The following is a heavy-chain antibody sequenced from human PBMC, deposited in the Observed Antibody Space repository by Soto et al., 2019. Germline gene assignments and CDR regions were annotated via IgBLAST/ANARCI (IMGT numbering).Heavy chain of an antibody. J-gene: IGHJ3*01. V-gene: IGHV3-74*01. D-gene: IGHD2-8*01. CDR3: ARESLKMLVSGAFDV. Sequence: EVQLVESGGGLVQPGGSLRLACVASGFNLESHGMHWVRQGPGKGIALVSRVKSDGSRLRYGDFVRGRFTTSRDNAKNTLFLQMDSLTADDTGVYFCARESLKMLVSGAFDVWGQGT. CDR2: VKSDGSRL. CDR1: GFNLESHG.